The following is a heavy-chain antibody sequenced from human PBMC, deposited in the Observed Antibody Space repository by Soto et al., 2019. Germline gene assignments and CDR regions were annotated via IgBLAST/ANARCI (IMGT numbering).Heavy chain of an antibody. CDR3: AKSFGGAAAGPY. J-gene: IGHJ4*02. CDR2: ISWNSGSI. D-gene: IGHD6-13*01. CDR1: GFTFGDYA. Sequence: EVQLVESGGGLVQPGRSLRLSCAASGFTFGDYAMHWVRQAPGKGLEWVSGISWNSGSIGYADSVKGRCTISRDNTKHSLYPQMNSQRAEDTALYYCAKSFGGAAAGPYWGQGTLVTVSS. V-gene: IGHV3-9*01.